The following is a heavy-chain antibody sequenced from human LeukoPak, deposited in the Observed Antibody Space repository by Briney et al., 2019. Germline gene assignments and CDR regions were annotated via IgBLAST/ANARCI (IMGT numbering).Heavy chain of an antibody. CDR2: ISSGISTM. CDR3: ARASQQWLAGNYYYFMDV. CDR1: RFTFSSYS. Sequence: GGSLRLSCAASRFTFSSYSMNWVPQAPGKGLEWVSYISSGISTMYYADSVKGRFTISRDNAKNSLYLQMNSLRAEDTAVYYCARASQQWLAGNYYYFMDVWGKGTTVTVSS. D-gene: IGHD6-19*01. V-gene: IGHV3-48*01. J-gene: IGHJ6*03.